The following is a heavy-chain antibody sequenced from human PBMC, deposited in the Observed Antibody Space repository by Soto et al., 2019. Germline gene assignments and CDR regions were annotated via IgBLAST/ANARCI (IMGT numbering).Heavy chain of an antibody. Sequence: SETLSLTCSVSGDSMSSGSYYWSWIRQHPGKGLEWIGYIYNSGATYYNPSLKSRVTISVDTSKNQFSLELSSVTAADTAVYYCARDADGGGYYYNYWGQGTMVTVSS. CDR3: ARDADGGGYYYNY. CDR1: GDSMSSGSYY. J-gene: IGHJ4*01. V-gene: IGHV4-31*03. D-gene: IGHD3-22*01. CDR2: IYNSGAT.